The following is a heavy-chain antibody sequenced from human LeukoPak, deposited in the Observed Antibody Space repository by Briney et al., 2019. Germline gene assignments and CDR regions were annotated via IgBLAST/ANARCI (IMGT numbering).Heavy chain of an antibody. J-gene: IGHJ4*02. CDR2: IIPIFGTA. CDR3: ARPRYDFWSGYKD. D-gene: IGHD3-3*01. CDR1: GGTFSSYA. V-gene: IGHV1-69*06. Sequence: ASVKVSCKASGGTFSSYAISWVRQAPGRGLEWMGGIIPIFGTANYAQKFQGRVTITADKSTSTAYMELSSLRSEDTAVYYCARPRYDFWSGYKDWGQGTLVTVSS.